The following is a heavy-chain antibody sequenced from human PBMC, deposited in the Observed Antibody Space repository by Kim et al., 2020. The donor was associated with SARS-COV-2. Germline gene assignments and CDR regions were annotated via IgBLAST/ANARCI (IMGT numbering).Heavy chain of an antibody. D-gene: IGHD3-22*01. J-gene: IGHJ4*02. CDR2: IYYSGST. CDR3: ARVPPMKTVLVFDY. Sequence: ETLSLTCTVSGGSISSYYWSWIRQPPGKGLEWIGYIYYSGSTNYNPSLKSRVTISVDTSKNQFSLKLSSVTAADTAVYYCARVPPMKTVLVFDYWGQGTLVTVSS. CDR1: GGSISSYY. V-gene: IGHV4-59*13.